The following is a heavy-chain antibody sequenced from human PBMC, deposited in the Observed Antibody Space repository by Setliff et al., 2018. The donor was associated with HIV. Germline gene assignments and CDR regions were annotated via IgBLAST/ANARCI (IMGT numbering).Heavy chain of an antibody. CDR2: INNSGRI. V-gene: IGHV4-61*02. D-gene: IGHD1-26*01. CDR3: ARDLREVGGGSYADY. J-gene: IGHJ4*02. Sequence: PSETLSLTCSVSGGSISSGSYYWNWIRQPAGKGLEWIGRINNSGRIYYNPSLKSRVTISVDTSKNQFSLKLSSVTAADTAVYYCARDLREVGGGSYADYWGQGTLVTVSS. CDR1: GGSISSGSYY.